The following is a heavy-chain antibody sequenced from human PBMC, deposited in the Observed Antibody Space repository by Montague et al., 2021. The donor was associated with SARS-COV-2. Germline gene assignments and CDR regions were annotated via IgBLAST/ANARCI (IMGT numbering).Heavy chain of an antibody. Sequence: SETLSLTCAVYGGSFTGYYWTWIRQPPGKGLEWIGEINHSGSSNYNPSLESRVTMSVDTSKNQFSLRLNSVSAADTAIYYCARAQVTIFGMLIMLPAAGAVDDWGQGTTVTVSS. J-gene: IGHJ3*01. CDR3: ARAQVTIFGMLIMLPAAGAVDD. D-gene: IGHD3-3*01. CDR1: GGSFTGYY. CDR2: INHSGSS. V-gene: IGHV4-34*01.